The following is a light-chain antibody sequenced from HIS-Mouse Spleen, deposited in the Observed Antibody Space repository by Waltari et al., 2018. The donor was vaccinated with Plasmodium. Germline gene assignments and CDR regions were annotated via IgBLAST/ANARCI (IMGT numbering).Light chain of an antibody. Sequence: EIVMTQSPATLSVSPGERPTLHCRASQSVSSNLAWYQQKPGQAPRLLIYGASTRATGIPARFSGSGSGTEFTLTISSLQSEDFAVYYCQQYNNWPPYTFGQGTKLEIK. CDR2: GAS. J-gene: IGKJ2*01. CDR3: QQYNNWPPYT. CDR1: QSVSSN. V-gene: IGKV3-15*01.